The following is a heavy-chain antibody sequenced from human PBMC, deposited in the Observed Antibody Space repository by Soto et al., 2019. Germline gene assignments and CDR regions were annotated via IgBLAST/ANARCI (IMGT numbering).Heavy chain of an antibody. D-gene: IGHD2-2*01. CDR1: GGSISSYY. Sequence: QVQLQESGPGLVKPSETLSLTCTVSGGSISSYYWSWIRQPPGKGLEWIGYIYYSGSTNYNPSLTSRGTISVDTSKNQFSLKLSSVTAADTAVYYCARHTSGCSSTSCYAVWFDPWGQGTLVTVSS. CDR2: IYYSGST. CDR3: ARHTSGCSSTSCYAVWFDP. J-gene: IGHJ5*02. V-gene: IGHV4-59*08.